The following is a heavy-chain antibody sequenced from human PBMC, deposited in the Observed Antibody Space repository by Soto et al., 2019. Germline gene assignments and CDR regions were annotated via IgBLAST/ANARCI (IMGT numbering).Heavy chain of an antibody. Sequence: WTWIRQPPGKGLEWVGYIYYTGSTNYNPYFKSRLTMSVDTSKNQFSLRLSSVTAADTAVYYCARRRYYDIVVAFDIWGQGTMVTVSS. J-gene: IGHJ3*02. V-gene: IGHV4-59*01. CDR2: IYYTGST. D-gene: IGHD2-21*01. CDR3: ARRRYYDIVVAFDI.